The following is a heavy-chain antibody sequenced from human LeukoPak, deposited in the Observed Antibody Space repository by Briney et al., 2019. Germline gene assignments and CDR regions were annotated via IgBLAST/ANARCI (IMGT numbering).Heavy chain of an antibody. CDR2: INPNNGGT. CDR3: ARGEDCSSTSCYYNGMDV. V-gene: IGHV1-2*02. Sequence: ASVKVSCTASGYTFTVYYMHWVRQAPGQGLEWMGWINPNNGGTKYAQKFQGRVTMTRDTSISTAYMELSRLRSDDTAVYHCARGEDCSSTSCYYNGMDVWGQGTTVTVSS. D-gene: IGHD2-2*01. CDR1: GYTFTVYY. J-gene: IGHJ6*02.